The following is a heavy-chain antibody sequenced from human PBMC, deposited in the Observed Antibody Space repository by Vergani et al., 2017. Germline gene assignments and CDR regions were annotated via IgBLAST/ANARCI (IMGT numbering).Heavy chain of an antibody. D-gene: IGHD6-6*01. V-gene: IGHV1-69*01. CDR2: IIPIFGTA. Sequence: QVQLVQSGAEVKKPGSSVKVSCKASGGTFSSYAISWVRQAPGQGLEWMGGIIPIFGTANYAQKFQGRVTITADESTSTAYMELSSLRSEDTAVYYCARSSSGWQLGHNYYYYYYMDVWGKGTTVTVSS. CDR3: ARSSSGWQLGHNYYYYYYMDV. J-gene: IGHJ6*03. CDR1: GGTFSSYA.